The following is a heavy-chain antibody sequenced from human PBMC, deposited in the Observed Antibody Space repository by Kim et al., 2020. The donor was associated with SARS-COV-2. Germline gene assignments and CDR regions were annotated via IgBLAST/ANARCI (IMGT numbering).Heavy chain of an antibody. D-gene: IGHD1-20*01. CDR3: ARDQAPIPHITGIAEDI. Sequence: ASVKVSCKASGYTFTSYGISWVRQAPGQGLEWMGWISAYNGNTNYAQKLQGRVTMTTDTSTSTAYMELRRLRSDDTAVYYCARDQAPIPHITGIAEDIWGQGTMVTVSS. CDR1: GYTFTSYG. V-gene: IGHV1-18*01. CDR2: ISAYNGNT. J-gene: IGHJ3*02.